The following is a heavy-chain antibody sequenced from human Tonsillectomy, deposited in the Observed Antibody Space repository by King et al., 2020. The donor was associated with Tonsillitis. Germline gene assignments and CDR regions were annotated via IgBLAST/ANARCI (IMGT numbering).Heavy chain of an antibody. CDR1: GGSISSSDYY. J-gene: IGHJ4*02. CDR3: ARQEAVAACFDS. D-gene: IGHD6-19*01. V-gene: IGHV4-39*01. CDR2: VYYSGST. Sequence: QLQESGPGLVKPSETLSLTCTVSGGSISSSDYYWGWIRQPPGKGLEWIGSVYYSGSTFDNPSLKSRVSIFVDTSKNQFSLKVNSVTAADTAVYYCARQEAVAACFDSWGQGTLVTVSS.